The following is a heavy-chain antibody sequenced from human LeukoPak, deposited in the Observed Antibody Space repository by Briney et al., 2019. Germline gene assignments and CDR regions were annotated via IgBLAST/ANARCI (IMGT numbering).Heavy chain of an antibody. V-gene: IGHV3-11*04. D-gene: IGHD3-3*01. CDR2: ISSSGSTI. Sequence: GGSLRLSCAASGFTFSGYYMSWIRQAPGKGLEGVSYISSSGSTIYYADSVKGRFTISRDNAKNSLYLQMNSLRAEDTAVYYCARWDFGVHRAARAYYYYMDVWGKGTTVTVSS. CDR1: GFTFSGYY. J-gene: IGHJ6*03. CDR3: ARWDFGVHRAARAYYYYMDV.